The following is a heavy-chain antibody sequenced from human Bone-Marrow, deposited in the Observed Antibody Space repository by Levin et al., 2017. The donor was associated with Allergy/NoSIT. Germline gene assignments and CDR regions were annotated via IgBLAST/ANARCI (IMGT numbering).Heavy chain of an antibody. V-gene: IGHV1-2*06. CDR2: INPNNGDT. D-gene: IGHD1-1*01. CDR3: AYATTGSRAMYYYGLDV. CDR1: GYTFTAYS. Sequence: ASVKVSCKASGYTFTAYSVHWVRQAPGQGLEWVGRINPNNGDTNYAQKFKGRVTMTRDTSIKTAYMDLTSLKYDDTATYYCAYATTGSRAMYYYGLDVWGQGTTVTVSS. J-gene: IGHJ6*02.